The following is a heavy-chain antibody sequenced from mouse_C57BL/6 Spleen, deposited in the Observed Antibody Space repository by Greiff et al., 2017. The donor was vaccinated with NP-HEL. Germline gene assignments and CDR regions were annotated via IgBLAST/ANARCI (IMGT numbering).Heavy chain of an antibody. D-gene: IGHD1-1*01. J-gene: IGHJ2*01. CDR2: IRLKSDNYAT. Sequence: EVKVEESGGGLVQPGGSMKLSCVASGFTFSNYWMNWVRQSPEKGLEWVAQIRLKSDNYATHYAESVKGRFTISRDDSKSSVYLQMNNLRAEDTGIYYCYYGENYFDYWGQGTTLTVSS. V-gene: IGHV6-3*01. CDR3: YYGENYFDY. CDR1: GFTFSNYW.